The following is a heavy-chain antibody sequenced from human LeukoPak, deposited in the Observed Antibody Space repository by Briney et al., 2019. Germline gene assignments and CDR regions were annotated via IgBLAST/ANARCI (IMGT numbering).Heavy chain of an antibody. J-gene: IGHJ5*02. V-gene: IGHV3-48*03. CDR3: ARDLIGWSLDP. D-gene: IGHD2-2*03. CDR1: GFSLSSFE. Sequence: GGSLRLSCAASGFSLSSFEMNWVRQAPGKGLEWIAYVDNDGWATSYYADSVKGRFTITRDDAKSSLYLQMDSLTVEDTTVYYCARDLIGWSLDPWGQGTLVSVSS. CDR2: VDNDGWAT.